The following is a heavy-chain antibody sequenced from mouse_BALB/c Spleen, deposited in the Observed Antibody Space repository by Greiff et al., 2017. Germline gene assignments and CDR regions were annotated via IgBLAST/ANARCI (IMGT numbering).Heavy chain of an antibody. CDR2: IYPGGGYT. D-gene: IGHD2-10*02. Sequence: VPLLQSGAVLVRPWTSVKMSCKVAGYTFTNYWIGWVKQRPGHGLEWIGDIYPGGGYTNHNEKFKGKATLTADTSSSTAYMQLSSLTSEDSAIYYCAREEYGNSYFDYWGQGTTLTVSA. V-gene: IGHV1-63*02. CDR1: GYTFTNYW. CDR3: AREEYGNSYFDY. J-gene: IGHJ2*01.